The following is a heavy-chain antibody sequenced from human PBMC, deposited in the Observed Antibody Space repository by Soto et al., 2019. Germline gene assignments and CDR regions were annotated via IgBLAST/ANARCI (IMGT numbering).Heavy chain of an antibody. D-gene: IGHD3-22*01. Sequence: PSETLSPTCTLSAGSPTRGASYCSWIRQHPGKSLEGIGYTSYRGSIYYSPSLKTRVTQSQDTAKNQFSLKLRSVTAAATPAVHCASLQYVSSGYTVGHFQHWGQGTLVTVSS. V-gene: IGHV4-31*03. CDR2: TSYRGSI. CDR3: ASLQYVSSGYTVGHFQH. J-gene: IGHJ1*01. CDR1: AGSPTRGASY.